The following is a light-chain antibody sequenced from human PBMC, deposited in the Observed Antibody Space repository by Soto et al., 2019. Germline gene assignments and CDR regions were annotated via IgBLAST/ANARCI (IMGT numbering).Light chain of an antibody. CDR2: EVS. J-gene: IGLJ1*01. Sequence: QSVLTQPASVSGSPGQSITISCTGTTSDVGNYNYVSWYQQHPGKAPKLIIYEVSNRPSGVSDRFSGSKSGNMASLTISGLQAEDEADYFCSSYTTSRSLDYVFGSGTKLPVL. CDR1: TSDVGNYNY. CDR3: SSYTTSRSLDYV. V-gene: IGLV2-14*01.